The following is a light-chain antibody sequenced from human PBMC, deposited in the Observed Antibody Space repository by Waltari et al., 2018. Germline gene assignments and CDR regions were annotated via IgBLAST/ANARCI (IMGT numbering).Light chain of an antibody. CDR2: WAS. Sequence: DIVMTQSPESLAVSLGERATINCKSSQSVLYSSNNKNYLAWYQQKPGQPPKLLIYWASTRESGVPDRFSGSGSGTYFTLNISSLQAEDVAVYYCQQYYRTPLTFGGGTKVEIK. J-gene: IGKJ4*01. CDR3: QQYYRTPLT. CDR1: QSVLYSSNNKNY. V-gene: IGKV4-1*01.